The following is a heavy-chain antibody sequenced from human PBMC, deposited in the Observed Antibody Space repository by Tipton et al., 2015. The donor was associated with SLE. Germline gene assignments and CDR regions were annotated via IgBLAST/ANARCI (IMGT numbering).Heavy chain of an antibody. CDR1: GYTFTSYG. Sequence: QSGPEVKKPGASVKVSCKASGYTFTSYGISWVRQAPGQGLEWMGWISTYSGNTKYSQKFQDRVTMTTDISTSTGYMELRSLRSDDTALYYCARDFTGADAFDIWGQGTMVTVSS. CDR3: ARDFTGADAFDI. J-gene: IGHJ3*02. CDR2: ISTYSGNT. D-gene: IGHD2-8*02. V-gene: IGHV1-18*01.